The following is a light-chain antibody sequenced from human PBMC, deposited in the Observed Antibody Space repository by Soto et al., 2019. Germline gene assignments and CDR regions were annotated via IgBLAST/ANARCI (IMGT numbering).Light chain of an antibody. CDR3: HLYNNWPQNT. CDR2: GAS. J-gene: IGKJ2*01. V-gene: IGKV3-15*01. CDR1: QSVSSD. Sequence: EIVVTQSPATLSVSPGERATLSCRASQSVSSDLAWYQQKPGQAPRLLIYGASTKATGIPARFSGSGSGTEFTLSISSLQSEDFAVYYCHLYNNWPQNTFGQGSKLEIK.